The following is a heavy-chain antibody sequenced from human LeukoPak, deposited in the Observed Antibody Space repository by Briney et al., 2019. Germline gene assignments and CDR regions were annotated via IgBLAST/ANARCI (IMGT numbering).Heavy chain of an antibody. D-gene: IGHD1-1*01. J-gene: IGHJ3*02. V-gene: IGHV3-23*01. CDR2: IRDSGDNT. CDR3: GGYGRTTGCAFDI. Sequence: AGGSLRLSCAASGFSFKDYGMSWVRQAPGKGLEWVSSIRDSGDNTYYADSVKGRFTISRDNSKNSVFLQLSSLRVEDTAIYDCGGYGRTTGCAFDIWGQGAMVTVSS. CDR1: GFSFKDYG.